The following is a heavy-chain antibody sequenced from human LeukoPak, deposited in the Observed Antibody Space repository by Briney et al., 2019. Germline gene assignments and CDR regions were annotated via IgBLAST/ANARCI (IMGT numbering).Heavy chain of an antibody. J-gene: IGHJ3*02. Sequence: GGSLRLFCAASGFTVSSNYKRWVRQAPGEGVEWVSVIYSGGSTYYADSVKGRFTISRDNSKNTLYLQMNSLRAEDTAVYYCARGVATIPSDAFDIWGQGTMVTVSS. D-gene: IGHD5-12*01. CDR1: GFTVSSNY. CDR3: ARGVATIPSDAFDI. CDR2: IYSGGST. V-gene: IGHV3-53*01.